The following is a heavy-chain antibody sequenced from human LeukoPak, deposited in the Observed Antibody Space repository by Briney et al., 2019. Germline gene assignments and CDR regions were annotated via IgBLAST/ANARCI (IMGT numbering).Heavy chain of an antibody. CDR1: GGSISGYH. CDR3: AKYIFGSDYFEY. J-gene: IGHJ4*02. D-gene: IGHD5-18*01. CDR2: IFSSGTT. V-gene: IGHV4-4*07. Sequence: PSETLSLTCTVSGGSISGYHWSWIRQPAGKGLEWIGRIFSSGTTNYNPSLKSRVTMSVDTSKNHFSLKLSSVTAADTAVYYCAKYIFGSDYFEYWGQGTLVTISS.